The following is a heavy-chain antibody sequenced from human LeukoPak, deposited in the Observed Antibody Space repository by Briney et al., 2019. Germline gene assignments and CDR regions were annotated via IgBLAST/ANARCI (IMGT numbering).Heavy chain of an antibody. CDR2: SSSSGSTI. CDR1: GLTFRDYY. Sequence: GGSLRLSCVASGLTFRDYYMGWIRQAPGKGLEWVSYSSSSGSTIYYAASVKGRFTISRDNAKNSLYLQMNSLRTEDTAVYSCARYYYDSSGYYYFDYWGQGTLVTVSS. V-gene: IGHV3-11*01. CDR3: ARYYYDSSGYYYFDY. J-gene: IGHJ4*02. D-gene: IGHD3-22*01.